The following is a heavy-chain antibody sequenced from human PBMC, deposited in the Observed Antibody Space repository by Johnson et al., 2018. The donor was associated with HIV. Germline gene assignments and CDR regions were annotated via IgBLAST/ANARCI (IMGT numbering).Heavy chain of an antibody. J-gene: IGHJ3*02. CDR2: ISYDGSNK. V-gene: IGHV3-30*04. CDR1: RFTFSSYA. CDR3: AREGRTGPDTFDI. Sequence: QVQLVESGGGVVQPGRSLRLSCAASRFTFSSYAMHWVRQAPGKGLEWVAIISYDGSNKNYADSVKGRFTVSRDNSKNTLFLQMNGLRAEETAVYYCAREGRTGPDTFDIWGQGTMLTVSS.